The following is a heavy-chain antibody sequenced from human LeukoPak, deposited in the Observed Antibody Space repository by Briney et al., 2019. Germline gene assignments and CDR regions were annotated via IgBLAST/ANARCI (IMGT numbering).Heavy chain of an antibody. J-gene: IGHJ4*02. Sequence: GGSLRLSCAASGFTFSSYAMSWVRQAPGKGLQWVSIIYSGGSTDYADSVRGRFSVSRDSSKNTLSLQMNSLRADDTAVYYCARGSGSGWPLDFWGQGTLVTVSS. V-gene: IGHV3-53*01. CDR3: ARGSGSGWPLDF. D-gene: IGHD6-19*01. CDR2: IYSGGST. CDR1: GFTFSSYA.